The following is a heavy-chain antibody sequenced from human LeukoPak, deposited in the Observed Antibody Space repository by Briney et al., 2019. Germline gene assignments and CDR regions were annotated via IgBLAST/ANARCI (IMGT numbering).Heavy chain of an antibody. J-gene: IGHJ4*02. CDR2: ISGSGGST. CDR1: GFTFSNYW. V-gene: IGHV3-23*01. D-gene: IGHD3-10*01. CDR3: ASRPEVLLWFGELLDY. Sequence: GGSLRLSCAASGFTFSNYWMSWVRQAPGKGLEWVSAISGSGGSTYYADSVKGRFTISRDNSKNTLYLQMNSLRAEDTAVYYCASRPEVLLWFGELLDYWGQGTLVTVSS.